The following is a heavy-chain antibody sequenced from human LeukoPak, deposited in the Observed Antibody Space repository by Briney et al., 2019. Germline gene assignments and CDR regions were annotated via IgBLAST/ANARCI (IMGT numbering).Heavy chain of an antibody. J-gene: IGHJ4*02. CDR1: GYTFINYG. V-gene: IGHV1-18*01. CDR2: ISAYNGDT. CDR3: ARVRTVTHVGVDY. D-gene: IGHD4-17*01. Sequence: ASVKVSCKASGYTFINYGITWVRQAPGQGLEWMGWISAYNGDTNYAQKLQGRVTMTTDTSTSTAYMELRSLRSDDTAVYYCARVRTVTHVGVDYWGQGTLVTVSS.